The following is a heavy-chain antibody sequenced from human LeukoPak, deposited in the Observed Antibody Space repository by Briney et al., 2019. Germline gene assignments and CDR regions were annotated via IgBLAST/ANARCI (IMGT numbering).Heavy chain of an antibody. V-gene: IGHV4-38-2*01. CDR1: GYSISSRYY. J-gene: IGHJ4*02. CDR3: ATSTDPPLRLGY. CDR2: IHHSGNT. Sequence: SDPLSLTCAVSGYSISSRYYWASLRQPPGTGLEWIGNIHHSGNTYYNPSLKGRVSISLDTYKKQFSLKLTSVTAADTAVYYCATSTDPPLRLGYWGQGTLVTVSS. D-gene: IGHD2-2*01.